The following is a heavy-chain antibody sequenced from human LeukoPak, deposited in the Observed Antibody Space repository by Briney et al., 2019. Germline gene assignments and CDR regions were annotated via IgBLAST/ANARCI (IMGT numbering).Heavy chain of an antibody. V-gene: IGHV1-69*05. CDR1: GGTFSSYA. D-gene: IGHD5-24*01. J-gene: IGHJ4*02. Sequence: SVKVSCKASGGTFSSYAISWVRQAPGQGLEWMGRIIPIFGTANYAQKFQGRVTITTDESPSTAYMALSSLRSEDPAEYYSRRANGYNYDFFDYWGQGALVTVSS. CDR3: RRANGYNYDFFDY. CDR2: IIPIFGTA.